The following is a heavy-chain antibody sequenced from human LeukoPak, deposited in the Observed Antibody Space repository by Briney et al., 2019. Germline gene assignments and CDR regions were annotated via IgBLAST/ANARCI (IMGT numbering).Heavy chain of an antibody. J-gene: IGHJ4*02. CDR3: ARDRISFIVIPRGFDY. V-gene: IGHV3-33*01. CDR1: GFTFSSYG. D-gene: IGHD3-16*02. CDR2: IWYDGSNK. Sequence: GRSLRLSCAASGFTFSSYGMHWVRQAPGKGLEWVAGIWYDGSNKYYADSVKGRFTISRDNSKNRLYLQMNSLRAEDTAVYYCARDRISFIVIPRGFDYWGQGTLVTVSS.